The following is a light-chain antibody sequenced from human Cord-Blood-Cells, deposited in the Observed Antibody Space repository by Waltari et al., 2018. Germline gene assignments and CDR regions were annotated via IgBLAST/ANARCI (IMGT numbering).Light chain of an antibody. V-gene: IGLV2-8*01. Sequence: QSALTQPPSASGSPGQSVTISCTGTRSAVGGYTYVSWYQQHPGKAPKLMIYEVSKRPAGVPARFSGCKSGNTAALTVSGLQAEDEADYYCSSYAGSNNYVFGTGTKVTVL. J-gene: IGLJ1*01. CDR1: RSAVGGYTY. CDR3: SSYAGSNNYV. CDR2: EVS.